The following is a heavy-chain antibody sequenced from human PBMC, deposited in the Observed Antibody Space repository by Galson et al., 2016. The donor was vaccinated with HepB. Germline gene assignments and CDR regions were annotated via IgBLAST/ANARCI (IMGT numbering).Heavy chain of an antibody. D-gene: IGHD6-13*01. Sequence: ETLSLTCSVSGGSVNSDYWSWVRRPPGMCLEWIGYGHYSGSTNYSPSLKSRVSILLDTSKNQYSLRLTSVTAADTAVYYCARVRHIAAAGSFNYHSLDVWGHGTTVTVS. CDR2: GHYSGST. CDR3: ARVRHIAAAGSFNYHSLDV. J-gene: IGHJ6*02. CDR1: GGSVNSDY. V-gene: IGHV4-59*02.